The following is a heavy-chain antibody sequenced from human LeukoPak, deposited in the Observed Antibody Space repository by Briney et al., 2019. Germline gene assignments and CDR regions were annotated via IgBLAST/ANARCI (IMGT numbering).Heavy chain of an antibody. Sequence: ASVKVSCKASGYTFTSYGISWVRQAPGQGLEWMGIINPSGGSTSYAQKFQGRVTMTRDTSTSTVYMELSSLRSEDTAVYYCAREATVTAYAGGAFDYWGQGTLVTVSS. CDR3: AREATVTAYAGGAFDY. D-gene: IGHD4-17*01. CDR2: INPSGGST. CDR1: GYTFTSYG. J-gene: IGHJ4*02. V-gene: IGHV1-46*01.